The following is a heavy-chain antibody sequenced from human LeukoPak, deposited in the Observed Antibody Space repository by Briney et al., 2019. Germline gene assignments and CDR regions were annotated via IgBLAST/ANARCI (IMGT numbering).Heavy chain of an antibody. CDR3: ARDTLIAAFDY. CDR2: INHSGST. V-gene: IGHV4-34*01. CDR1: GGSFSGYY. Sequence: SETLSLTCAVYGGSFSGYYWSWIRPPPGKGLEWIGEINHSGSTNYNPSLKSRVTISVDTSKNQFSLKLSSVTAADTAVYYCARDTLIAAFDYWGQGTLVTVSS. J-gene: IGHJ4*02. D-gene: IGHD6-13*01.